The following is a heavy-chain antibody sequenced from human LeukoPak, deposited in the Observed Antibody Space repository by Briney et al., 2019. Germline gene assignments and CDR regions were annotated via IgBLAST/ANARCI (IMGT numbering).Heavy chain of an antibody. CDR1: GGSISSYY. V-gene: IGHV4-4*07. Sequence: SETLSLTCTVSGGSISSYYWSWIRQPARKGLEWIGRIYTSGSTNYNPSLKSRVTMSVDTSKNQFSLKLSSVTAADTAVYYCARDLFVASSLFFDYWGQGTLVTVSS. D-gene: IGHD6-13*01. CDR2: IYTSGST. CDR3: ARDLFVASSLFFDY. J-gene: IGHJ4*02.